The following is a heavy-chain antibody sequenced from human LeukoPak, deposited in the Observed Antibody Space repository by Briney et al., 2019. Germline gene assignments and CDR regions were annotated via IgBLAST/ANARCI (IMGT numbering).Heavy chain of an antibody. CDR2: INPSGGST. Sequence: ASVKVSCKASGYTFTSYYMHWVRQAPGQGLEWMGIINPSGGSTSYAQKFQGRVTMTRDTSTSTVYMELSSLRSEDTAVYYCARERDYGSGSYYIGFDPWGQGTLVTVSS. CDR1: GYTFTSYY. D-gene: IGHD3-10*01. J-gene: IGHJ5*02. CDR3: ARERDYGSGSYYIGFDP. V-gene: IGHV1-46*01.